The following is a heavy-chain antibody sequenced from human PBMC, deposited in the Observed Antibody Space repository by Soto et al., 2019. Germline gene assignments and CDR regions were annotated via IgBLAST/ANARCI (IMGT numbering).Heavy chain of an antibody. CDR1: GGSISSSSYY. CDR3: ARDVGEYYFDY. V-gene: IGHV4-39*07. CDR2: IYYSGST. J-gene: IGHJ4*02. Sequence: SETLFLTCTVSGGSISSSSYYWGWIRQPPGKGLEWIGSIYYSGSTYYNPSLKSRVTISVDTSKNQFSLKLSSVTAADTAVYYCARDVGEYYFDYWGQGTLVTVSS. D-gene: IGHD1-26*01.